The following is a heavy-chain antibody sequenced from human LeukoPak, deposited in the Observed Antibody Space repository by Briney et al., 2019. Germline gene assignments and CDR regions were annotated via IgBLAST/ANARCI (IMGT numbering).Heavy chain of an antibody. J-gene: IGHJ6*03. D-gene: IGHD2-15*01. Sequence: GSSVKVSCKASGGTFSSYAISWVRQAPGQGLEWMGGIIPIFGTANYAQKFQARVTITTDESTSTAYMELSSLRSEDTAVYYCARARVVPGYYYYYMDVWGKGTTVTVSS. CDR2: IIPIFGTA. CDR3: ARARVVPGYYYYYMDV. V-gene: IGHV1-69*05. CDR1: GGTFSSYA.